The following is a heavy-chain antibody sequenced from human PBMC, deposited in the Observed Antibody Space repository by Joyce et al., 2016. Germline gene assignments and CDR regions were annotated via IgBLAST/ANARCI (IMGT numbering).Heavy chain of an antibody. V-gene: IGHV4-59*01. Sequence: QVQLQESGPGLVKPSESLSLTCTVSGGSISSYYWGWIRQPPGKGLEWIGYIFYSGSTNYNPSVESRVTISLDTSKNQFSLKLSSVTAADTAVYYCAGGFRRFDAWGQGILVTVSS. CDR3: AGGFRRFDA. CDR2: IFYSGST. CDR1: GGSISSYY. J-gene: IGHJ5*02.